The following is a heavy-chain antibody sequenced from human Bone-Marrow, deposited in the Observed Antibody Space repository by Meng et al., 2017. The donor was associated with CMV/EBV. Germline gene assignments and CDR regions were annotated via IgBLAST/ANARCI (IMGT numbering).Heavy chain of an antibody. CDR1: GFTFSTYA. J-gene: IGHJ4*02. Sequence: GESLKISCAVSGFTFSTYAMHWVRQAPGKGLEWVAVISYVGSNKYYADSVKGRFTISRDNSKNTLYLQMNSLRAEDTAVYYCARDRPPYYFDYWGQGTRVTVSS. V-gene: IGHV3-30-3*01. CDR3: ARDRPPYYFDY. CDR2: ISYVGSNK.